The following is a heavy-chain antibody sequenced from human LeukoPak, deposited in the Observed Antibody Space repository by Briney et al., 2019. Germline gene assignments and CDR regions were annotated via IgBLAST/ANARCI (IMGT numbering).Heavy chain of an antibody. D-gene: IGHD2/OR15-2a*01. J-gene: IGHJ4*02. V-gene: IGHV1-18*01. CDR2: ISDYNGNT. CDR3: ARETEYRRAYFDY. CDR1: GYTFTNYG. Sequence: ASVKVSCKASGYTFTNYGISWVRQAHGQGIEWMGWISDYNGNTNYAQKLQGRVTMTTDTSTSTAYMELRSLKSDGTAVYYCARETEYRRAYFDYWGQGTLVTVSS.